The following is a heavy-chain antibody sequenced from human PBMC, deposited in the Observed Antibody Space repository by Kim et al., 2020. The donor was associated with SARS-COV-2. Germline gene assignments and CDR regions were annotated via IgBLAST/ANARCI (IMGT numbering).Heavy chain of an antibody. Sequence: GGSLRLSCAASGVTFTNYALHWVRQAPGKGLEWVAAISYDGGTKFYADSVKGRFTISRDSSRNTLYLQMNDLRGEDTAVYYCARDWIQFDYWGQGTLVTVSS. CDR3: ARDWIQFDY. J-gene: IGHJ4*02. CDR1: GVTFTNYA. V-gene: IGHV3-30-3*01. CDR2: ISYDGGTK. D-gene: IGHD5-18*01.